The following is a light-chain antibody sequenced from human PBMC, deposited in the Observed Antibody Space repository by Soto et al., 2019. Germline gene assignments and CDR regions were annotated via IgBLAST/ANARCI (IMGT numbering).Light chain of an antibody. CDR3: QQSYSTLWT. CDR2: AAS. CDR1: QSISSY. J-gene: IGKJ1*01. V-gene: IGKV1-39*01. Sequence: DIPMTQSPSSLSASVGDRVTITCRASQSISSYLNWYQQKPGKAPKLLIYAASSLQSGVPSRFSGSGSGTDFTLTISSLQPEDFANYYCQQSYSTLWTFGQGTKVEIK.